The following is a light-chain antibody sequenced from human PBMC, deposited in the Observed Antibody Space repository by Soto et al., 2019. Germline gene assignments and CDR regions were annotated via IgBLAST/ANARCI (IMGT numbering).Light chain of an antibody. V-gene: IGKV3-20*01. Sequence: PGERATLSCRASQSVSSDYLAWYQQKPGQAPRLLIYGASSRATGIPDRFSGSGSGTDFTLTVSRLEPEHFAVFYCQQYGSSPPTFGQGTKVDIK. CDR3: QQYGSSPPT. CDR1: QSVSSDY. J-gene: IGKJ2*01. CDR2: GAS.